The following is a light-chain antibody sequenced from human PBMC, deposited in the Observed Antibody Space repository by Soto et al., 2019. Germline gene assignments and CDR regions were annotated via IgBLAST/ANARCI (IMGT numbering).Light chain of an antibody. V-gene: IGLV6-57*01. Sequence: NFMLTQPHSVSASPGKTVTISCTRSSGSIASNYVQWYQQRPGSSPTTVIYEDNQRPSGVPDRFSGSIDSSSNSASLTISGLKTEDEADYYCQSYDSSSLWVFGGGTKVTVL. CDR1: SGSIASNY. CDR3: QSYDSSSLWV. CDR2: EDN. J-gene: IGLJ3*02.